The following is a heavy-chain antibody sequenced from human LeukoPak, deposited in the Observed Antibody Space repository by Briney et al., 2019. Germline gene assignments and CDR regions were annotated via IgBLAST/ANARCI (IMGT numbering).Heavy chain of an antibody. J-gene: IGHJ4*02. Sequence: GGSLRLSCAASGFVFSRYRMNWVRHAPGKGLEWVSSIAFDTGNTFYADSVKGRFTVSRDNAVNSLYLQMNSLRAEDTAVYYCTREGKLYGYGRGDFDYWGQGTLVTVSS. CDR3: TREGKLYGYGRGDFDY. V-gene: IGHV3-21*06. CDR2: IAFDTGNT. CDR1: GFVFSRYR. D-gene: IGHD4-17*01.